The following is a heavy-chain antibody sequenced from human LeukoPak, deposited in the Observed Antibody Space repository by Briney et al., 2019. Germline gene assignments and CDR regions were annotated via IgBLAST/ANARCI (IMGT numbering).Heavy chain of an antibody. CDR1: GFTFSRHG. CDR2: ISYDGSNE. J-gene: IGHJ4*02. D-gene: IGHD6-13*01. CDR3: AKDPGRIAAASDY. V-gene: IGHV3-30*18. Sequence: GGFLRLSCAASGFTFSRHGMHWVRQAPGKGLEWVAVISYDGSNEYYADSVKGRFTISRDNSKKTLYLQMNSLRAEDTAVYYCAKDPGRIAAASDYWGQGTLVTVSS.